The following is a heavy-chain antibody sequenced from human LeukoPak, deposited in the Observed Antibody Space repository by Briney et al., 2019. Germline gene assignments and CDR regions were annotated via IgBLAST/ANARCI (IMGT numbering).Heavy chain of an antibody. J-gene: IGHJ6*02. CDR1: GGSFGGYY. CDR3: ARDRHRTTAGYYYYYYGMDV. V-gene: IGHV4-34*01. Sequence: SETLSLTCAVYGGSFGGYYWSWIRQPPGKGLEWIGEINHSGSTNYNPSLKSRVTISVDTSKNQFSLKLSSVTAADTAVYYCARDRHRTTAGYYYYYYGMDVWGQGTTVTVSS. CDR2: INHSGST. D-gene: IGHD1/OR15-1a*01.